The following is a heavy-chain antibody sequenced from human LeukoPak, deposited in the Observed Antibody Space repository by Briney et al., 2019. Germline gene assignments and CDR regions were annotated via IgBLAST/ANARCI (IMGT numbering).Heavy chain of an antibody. CDR1: GFTFDDYA. CDR3: AKDRRIRGYSYGPTIDY. J-gene: IGHJ4*02. V-gene: IGHV3-9*01. D-gene: IGHD5-18*01. CDR2: ISWNSGSI. Sequence: GRSLRLSCAASGFTFDDYAMHWVRQAPGKGLEWVSGISWNSGSIGYADSVKGRFTISRDNAKNSLYLQMNSLRAEDTALYYCAKDRRIRGYSYGPTIDYWGQGTLVTVSS.